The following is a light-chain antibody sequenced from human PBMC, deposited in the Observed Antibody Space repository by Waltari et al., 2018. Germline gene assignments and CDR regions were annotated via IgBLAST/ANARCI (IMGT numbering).Light chain of an antibody. CDR3: QQSYSTFWT. V-gene: IGKV1-39*01. CDR2: AAS. J-gene: IGKJ1*01. Sequence: DIQMTQSPSSLSASVGDRVTITCRASQSISSYLNLYQQKPGKAPKLLIYAASSLQSGVPSRFSGSGSGTDFTLTISSLQPEDFATYYCQQSYSTFWTFGQGTKVEIK. CDR1: QSISSY.